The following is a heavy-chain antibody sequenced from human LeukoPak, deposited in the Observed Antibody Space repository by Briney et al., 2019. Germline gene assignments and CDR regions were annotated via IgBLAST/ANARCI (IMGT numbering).Heavy chain of an antibody. V-gene: IGHV4-31*03. Sequence: SETLSLTCTVSGGSISSGGYYWSWIRQHPGKGLEWIGYIYYSGSTYYNPSLKSRVTISVDTSKNQFSLKLSSVTAADTAVYYCARDTDYYGSGSYYRTAFDIWGQGTMVTVSS. J-gene: IGHJ3*02. D-gene: IGHD3-10*01. CDR1: GGSISSGGYY. CDR2: IYYSGST. CDR3: ARDTDYYGSGSYYRTAFDI.